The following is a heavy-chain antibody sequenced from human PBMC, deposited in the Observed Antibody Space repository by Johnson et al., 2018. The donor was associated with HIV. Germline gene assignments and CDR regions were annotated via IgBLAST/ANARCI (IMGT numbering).Heavy chain of an antibody. CDR1: GFKFHEYA. J-gene: IGHJ3*02. V-gene: IGHV3-43D*03. D-gene: IGHD5-24*01. CDR3: ARACRDGYTCDAFDI. Sequence: VQLVESGGVVVQPGGSLRLSCAASGFKFHEYAMHWVRQAPGKGLEWVSLISWYGGTTNYADSVKGRFTISRDNAKNSLFLQMNSLRAEDTALYYCARACRDGYTCDAFDIWGQGTMVTVSS. CDR2: ISWYGGTT.